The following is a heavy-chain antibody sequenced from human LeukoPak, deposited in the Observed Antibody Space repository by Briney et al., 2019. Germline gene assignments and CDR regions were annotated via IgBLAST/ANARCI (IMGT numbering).Heavy chain of an antibody. J-gene: IGHJ4*02. CDR1: GFTVSSNY. D-gene: IGHD3-22*01. V-gene: IGHV3-30*18. Sequence: GGSLRLSCAASGFTVSSNYMSWVRQAPGKGLEWVAVISYDGSNKYYADSVKGRFTISRDNSKNTLYLQMNSLRAEDTAMYYCAKGSRGYLWNFDYLGQGTLVTVSS. CDR3: AKGSRGYLWNFDY. CDR2: ISYDGSNK.